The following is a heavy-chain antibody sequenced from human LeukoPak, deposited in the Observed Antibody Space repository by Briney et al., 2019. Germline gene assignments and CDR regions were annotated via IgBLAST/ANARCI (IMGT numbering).Heavy chain of an antibody. D-gene: IGHD3-22*01. J-gene: IGHJ3*02. CDR1: GYTFTSYG. V-gene: IGHV1-18*01. Sequence: ASVKVSCKASGYTFTSYGISWVRQAPGQGLEWMGWISAYNGNTNYAQKLQGRVTMTTDTSTSTAYMELRSLRSDDTAVYYCARARAPFYYDSSGYPPTDAFDIWGQGTMVTVSS. CDR3: ARARAPFYYDSSGYPPTDAFDI. CDR2: ISAYNGNT.